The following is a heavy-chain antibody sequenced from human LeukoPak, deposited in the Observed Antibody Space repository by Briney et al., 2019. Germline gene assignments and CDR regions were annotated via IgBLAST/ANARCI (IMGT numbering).Heavy chain of an antibody. V-gene: IGHV1-3*01. D-gene: IGHD3-9*01. Sequence: ASVKVSCTASGYTFTSYAMHWVRQAPGQRLEWMGWINAGNGNTKYSQKFQGRVTITRDTSASTAYMELSSLRSEDTAVYYCARRLRYFDWPFDYWGQGTLVTVSS. CDR1: GYTFTSYA. CDR2: INAGNGNT. J-gene: IGHJ4*02. CDR3: ARRLRYFDWPFDY.